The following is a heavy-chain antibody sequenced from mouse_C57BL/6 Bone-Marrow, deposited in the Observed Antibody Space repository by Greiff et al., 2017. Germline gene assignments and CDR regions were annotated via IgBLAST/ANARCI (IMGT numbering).Heavy chain of an antibody. CDR1: GYSFTGYY. CDR2: INPSTGGT. CDR3: ARMEGNYVRDWWFDV. V-gene: IGHV1-42*01. D-gene: IGHD2-1*01. J-gene: IGHJ1*03. Sequence: EVQLQQSGPELVKPGASVKISCKASGYSFTGYYMNWVKQSPEKSLEWIGEINPSTGGTTYNQKFKAKATLTVDKSSSTAYMQLKSLTSEDSAVYYCARMEGNYVRDWWFDVWGTGTTVTVSS.